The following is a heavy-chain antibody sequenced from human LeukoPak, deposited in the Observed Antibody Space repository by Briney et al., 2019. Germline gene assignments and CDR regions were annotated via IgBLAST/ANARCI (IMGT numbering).Heavy chain of an antibody. J-gene: IGHJ4*02. Sequence: SETLSLTCTVSGVSITSNCWSWIRQPPGKGLEWIGYICYSGSTDYNPSLKSRVTISLDRSRNQFSLNLTSVTAADTAVYYCARDLGGHNYGPLDSWGQGTLVTVSS. CDR3: ARDLGGHNYGPLDS. V-gene: IGHV4-59*01. CDR2: ICYSGST. CDR1: GVSITSNC. D-gene: IGHD5-18*01.